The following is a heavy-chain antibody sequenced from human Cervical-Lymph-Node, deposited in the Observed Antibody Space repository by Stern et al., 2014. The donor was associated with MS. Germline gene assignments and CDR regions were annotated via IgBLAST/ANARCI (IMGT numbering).Heavy chain of an antibody. CDR3: ARDPIVVVGHTAYYYGMDV. V-gene: IGHV3-21*01. CDR2: ISSSRSYI. CDR1: GFTFSSYS. J-gene: IGHJ6*02. D-gene: IGHD2-15*01. Sequence: EVQLVESGGGLVKPGGSLRLSCAASGFTFSSYSMNWVRQAPGKGLEWVSSISSSRSYIYYADSVKGRFTISRDNAKNSLYLQMNSLRAEDTAVYYCARDPIVVVGHTAYYYGMDVWGQGTTVTVSS.